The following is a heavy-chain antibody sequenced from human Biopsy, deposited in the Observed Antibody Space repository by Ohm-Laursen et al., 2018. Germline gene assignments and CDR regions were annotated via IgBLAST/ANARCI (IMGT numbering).Heavy chain of an antibody. J-gene: IGHJ4*02. CDR3: ARGEVTFGELIVSLDS. D-gene: IGHD3-16*02. Sequence: SVKVSCKTSGYNFISYSINWVRQAPGQGLEWMGWIRSLNGDTKYGQKFQDRVTMTTDTSTSTVYMELTSLRSDDTAVYYCARGEVTFGELIVSLDSWGQGTLVTVSS. CDR1: GYNFISYS. CDR2: IRSLNGDT. V-gene: IGHV1-18*01.